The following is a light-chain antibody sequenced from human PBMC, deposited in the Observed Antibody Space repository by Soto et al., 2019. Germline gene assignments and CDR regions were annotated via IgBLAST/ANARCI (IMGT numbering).Light chain of an antibody. CDR3: HQYNTWPRT. CDR2: GAS. Sequence: EIVMTQSPATLSVSPGERATLSCSASQSVSSDLAWYHQKPGQAPRLLIYGASTRATGIPARFSGIGSGTEFNLTINSLQSEDFSVYYCHQYNTWPRTVGQGTKVDI. J-gene: IGKJ1*01. CDR1: QSVSSD. V-gene: IGKV3-15*01.